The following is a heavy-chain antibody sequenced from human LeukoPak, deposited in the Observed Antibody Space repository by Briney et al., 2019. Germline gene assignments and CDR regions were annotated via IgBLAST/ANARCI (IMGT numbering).Heavy chain of an antibody. CDR1: GGSISSGDYY. V-gene: IGHV4-30-4*01. CDR3: ARGYSSTWYAGAMFDY. J-gene: IGHJ4*02. CDR2: VYYSGGT. D-gene: IGHD6-13*01. Sequence: PSQTLSLTCTVSGGSISSGDYYWSWIRQPPGKGLEWIGYVYYSGGTYYNPSLNSRVIVSVDTSKNQFSLKLSSVTAADTAVYYCARGYSSTWYAGAMFDYWGQGTLVTVSS.